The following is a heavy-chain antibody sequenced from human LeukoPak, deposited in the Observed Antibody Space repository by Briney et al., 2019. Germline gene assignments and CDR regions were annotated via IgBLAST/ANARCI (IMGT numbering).Heavy chain of an antibody. V-gene: IGHV5-51*01. CDR1: GYSFTSYW. CDR2: IYPGDSDT. CDR3: ASVRYYDSSGYPQPNAFDI. Sequence: GESLKISCKGSGYSFTSYWIGWVRQPPGKGLEWMGIIYPGDSDTRYSPSFQGQVTISADKSISTAYLQWSSLKASDTAMYYCASVRYYDSSGYPQPNAFDIWGQGTMVTVSS. J-gene: IGHJ3*02. D-gene: IGHD3-22*01.